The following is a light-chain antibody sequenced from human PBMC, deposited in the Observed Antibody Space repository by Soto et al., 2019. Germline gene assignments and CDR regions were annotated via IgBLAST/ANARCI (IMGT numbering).Light chain of an antibody. CDR3: QQFANLPLT. CDR2: DAS. J-gene: IGKJ4*01. Sequence: DIQMTQSPSSLSASVGDRVTITCQARQDITNYLNWYQQKPGKAPKILIYDASVLEAGVPSSVSGGGSGTHFTLTITSLQAEDVATYYCQQFANLPLTFGGGTNLEIK. V-gene: IGKV1-33*01. CDR1: QDITNY.